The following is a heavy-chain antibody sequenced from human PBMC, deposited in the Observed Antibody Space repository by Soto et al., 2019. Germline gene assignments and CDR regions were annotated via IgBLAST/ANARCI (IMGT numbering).Heavy chain of an antibody. CDR2: IYHSGST. J-gene: IGHJ6*03. CDR1: SGSISSSNW. CDR3: ARGSIAALYYYYYYMDV. V-gene: IGHV4-4*02. Sequence: TSETLSLTCAVSSGSISSSNWWSWVRQPPGKGLEWIGEIYHSGSTNYNPSLKSRVTISVDKSKNQFSLKLSSVTAADTAVYYCARGSIAALYYYYYYMDVWGKGTTVTVSS. D-gene: IGHD6-6*01.